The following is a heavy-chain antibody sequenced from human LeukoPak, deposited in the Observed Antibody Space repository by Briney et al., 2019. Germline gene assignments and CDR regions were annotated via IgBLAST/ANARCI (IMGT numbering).Heavy chain of an antibody. CDR1: GFIFNA. J-gene: IGHJ3*01. V-gene: IGHV3-23*01. Sequence: HSGGSLRLSCEASGFIFNAMAWVPQAPGKGLDWGSVIGASGADTYYSDSAKGRFTVSRDNSKDTLFLHMSSLRAEDTAVYFCATRPRDSSGYYLGAFDGWGQGTTVTVSS. CDR3: ATRPRDSSGYYLGAFDG. D-gene: IGHD3-22*01. CDR2: IGASGADT.